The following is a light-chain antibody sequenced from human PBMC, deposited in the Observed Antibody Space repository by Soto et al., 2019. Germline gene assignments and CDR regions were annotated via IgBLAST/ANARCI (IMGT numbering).Light chain of an antibody. CDR2: EVT. V-gene: IGLV2-8*01. J-gene: IGLJ2*01. CDR3: CSYAGNKVV. CDR1: SSDVGAYDF. Sequence: QSALSQPPSASGSPGQSVTISCTGTSSDVGAYDFVSWYQQFPDRAPKLIIYEVTKRPSGVPDRFSGSKSGNTASLTVSALQAGDEADYYCCSYAGNKVVFGGGTKLTVL.